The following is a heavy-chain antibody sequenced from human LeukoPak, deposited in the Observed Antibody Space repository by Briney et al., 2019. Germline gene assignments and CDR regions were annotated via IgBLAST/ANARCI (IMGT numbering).Heavy chain of an antibody. CDR1: GFTFSSYW. D-gene: IGHD2-15*01. V-gene: IGHV3-74*01. J-gene: IGHJ4*02. Sequence: GGSLRLSCAASGFTFSSYWMHWVRQAPGKGLVWVSRINSDGSSTSYADSVKGRFTISRDNAKTTLYLQMNSLRAEDTAVYYCARVDCSGGSCYEDYWGQGTLVTVSS. CDR3: ARVDCSGGSCYEDY. CDR2: INSDGSST.